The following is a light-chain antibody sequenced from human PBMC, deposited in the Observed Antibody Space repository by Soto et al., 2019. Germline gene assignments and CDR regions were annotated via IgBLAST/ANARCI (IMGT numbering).Light chain of an antibody. CDR1: QSVSSY. CDR3: QQRSNWPL. V-gene: IGKV3-11*01. J-gene: IGKJ4*01. Sequence: EIVLKQSPATLSVSPGERATLSCRASQSVSSYLAWYQQKPGQAPRLLIYDASNRATGIPARFSGSGSGTDFTLTISSLEPEDFAVYYCQQRSNWPLFGGGTKVEIK. CDR2: DAS.